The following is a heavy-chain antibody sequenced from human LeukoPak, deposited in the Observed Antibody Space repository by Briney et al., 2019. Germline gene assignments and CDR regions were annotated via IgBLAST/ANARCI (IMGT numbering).Heavy chain of an antibody. D-gene: IGHD7-27*01. V-gene: IGHV4-59*02. Sequence: SETLSLTCTVSGGSVSNYYWSWIRQSPGKGLEWIGYIYYTETSYNPSLKSRVTISADTSKNQFSLKLYSVTTADTAVYYCATRKLGNDYWGQGTLVTVSS. CDR3: ATRKLGNDY. CDR1: GGSVSNYY. CDR2: IYYTET. J-gene: IGHJ4*02.